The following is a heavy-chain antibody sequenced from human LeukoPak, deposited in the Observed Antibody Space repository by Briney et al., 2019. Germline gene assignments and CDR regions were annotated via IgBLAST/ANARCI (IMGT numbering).Heavy chain of an antibody. CDR2: IYYSGST. CDR3: ARRSSSSEFDY. CDR1: GGSISSYY. V-gene: IGHV4-59*08. D-gene: IGHD6-6*01. Sequence: SETLSLTCTVSGGSISSYYWSWIRQPPGKGLEWIGYIYYSGSTNYNPPLKSRVTISVDTSKNQFSLKLSSVTAADTAVYYCARRSSSSEFDYWGQGTLVTVSS. J-gene: IGHJ4*02.